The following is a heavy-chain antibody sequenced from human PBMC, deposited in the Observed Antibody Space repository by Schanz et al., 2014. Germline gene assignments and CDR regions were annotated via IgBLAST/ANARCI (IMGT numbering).Heavy chain of an antibody. Sequence: VQLMESGGGLVKPGGSLRLSCAASGFVFGDYYMTWIRQAPGKGLEWLSYISDSGTYTNYADSVKGRFTISRDNAKNSLYLQMDSLRAEDTAVYYCARDLPRTFLFDYWGQGTLVTVSS. CDR1: GFVFGDYY. CDR2: ISDSGTYT. V-gene: IGHV3-11*06. J-gene: IGHJ4*02. CDR3: ARDLPRTFLFDY.